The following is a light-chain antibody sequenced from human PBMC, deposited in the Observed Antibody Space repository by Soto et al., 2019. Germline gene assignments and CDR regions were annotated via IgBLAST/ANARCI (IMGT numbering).Light chain of an antibody. CDR2: DVS. J-gene: IGLJ2*01. Sequence: QSALTQPASVSGSPGQSITISCTGTSSDVGGYNYVSWYQQHPGKAPKLMIYDVSNRPSGVSNRFSGSKSGNTASLTISGLQAEDEADYYCGSYTSSSPHVVFGGGTQRTVL. CDR1: SSDVGGYNY. CDR3: GSYTSSSPHVV. V-gene: IGLV2-14*01.